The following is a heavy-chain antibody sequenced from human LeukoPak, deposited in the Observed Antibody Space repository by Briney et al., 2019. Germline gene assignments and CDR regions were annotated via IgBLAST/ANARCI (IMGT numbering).Heavy chain of an antibody. D-gene: IGHD3-10*01. CDR1: GFTFSSYG. Sequence: GGSLRLSCAASGFTFSSYGMHWVRQAPGKGLEWVAFIRYDGSNKYYADSVKGRFTISRDNSKNTLYLQMNSLRAEDTAVYYCAKDFGGAGSYQSYFDYWGQGTLVTVSS. CDR2: IRYDGSNK. V-gene: IGHV3-30*02. J-gene: IGHJ4*02. CDR3: AKDFGGAGSYQSYFDY.